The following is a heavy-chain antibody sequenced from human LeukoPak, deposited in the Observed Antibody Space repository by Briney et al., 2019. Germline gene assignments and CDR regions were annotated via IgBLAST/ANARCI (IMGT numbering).Heavy chain of an antibody. CDR2: MSYSGST. V-gene: IGHV4-39*01. D-gene: IGHD3-10*01. CDR1: GGSISSSSYY. Sequence: SETLSLTCTVSGGSISSSSYYWGWIRQPPGKGLEWIGSMSYSGSTYYNPSLKSRVTISLDTSKNQFSLNLNSVTAADTAVYYCARSHGGYWGQGTLVTVSS. CDR3: ARSHGGY. J-gene: IGHJ4*02.